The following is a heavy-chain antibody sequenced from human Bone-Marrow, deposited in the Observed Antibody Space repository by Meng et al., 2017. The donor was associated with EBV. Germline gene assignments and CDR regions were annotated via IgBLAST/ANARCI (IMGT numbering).Heavy chain of an antibody. J-gene: IGHJ5*02. CDR3: ARGGYGTNYFDP. CDR1: GASVTSGSYY. Sequence: VQLQESGPGLVKPSXXXXXXRPVSGASVTSGSYYWTWIRQTPGKGLEWIGYVYFSGSTNYNPSLKTRVTISIDTSKNQFSLRLSSVTAADTAVYFCARGGYGTNYFDPWGQGTLVTVSS. D-gene: IGHD4/OR15-4a*01. CDR2: VYFSGST. V-gene: IGHV4-61*01.